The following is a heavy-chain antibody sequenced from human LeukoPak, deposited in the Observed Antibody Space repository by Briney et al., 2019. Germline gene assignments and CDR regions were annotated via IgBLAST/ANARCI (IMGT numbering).Heavy chain of an antibody. Sequence: PGRSLRLSCSASGFTFSSYAMHWVRQAPGKGLEHVSAISSNGDTTNYADSVKGRFTISRDNSKNTLYLQMSSLRTEDTAAYYCVQLCGGDCYSNYWGQGTLVTVSS. CDR2: ISSNGDTT. J-gene: IGHJ4*02. CDR1: GFTFSSYA. V-gene: IGHV3-64D*06. CDR3: VQLCGGDCYSNY. D-gene: IGHD2-21*02.